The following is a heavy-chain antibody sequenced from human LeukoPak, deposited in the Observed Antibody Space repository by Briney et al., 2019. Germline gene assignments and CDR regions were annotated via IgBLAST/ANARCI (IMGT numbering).Heavy chain of an antibody. D-gene: IGHD3-22*01. CDR3: ARCPPDYYDSSGYYYSAPPGGLDI. J-gene: IGHJ3*02. CDR1: GFTFSSYS. V-gene: IGHV3-21*01. Sequence: GGSLRLSCAASGFTFSSYSMNWVRQAPGKGLEWVSSLSSSSYIYYADSVKGRFTISRDNAKNSLYLQMNSLRAEDTAVYYCARCPPDYYDSSGYYYSAPPGGLDIWGQGTMVTVSS. CDR2: LSSSSYI.